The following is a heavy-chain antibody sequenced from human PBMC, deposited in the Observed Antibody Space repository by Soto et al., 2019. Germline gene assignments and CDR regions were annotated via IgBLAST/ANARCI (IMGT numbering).Heavy chain of an antibody. V-gene: IGHV1-69*12. CDR2: IIPIDATV. D-gene: IGHD3-10*01. CDR3: ARDLLGFGYTYADV. J-gene: IGHJ6*01. Sequence: QVQLVQSGAEVKKPGSSVKVSCKASGGTFSNYALISWVRQAPGQGLEWMGGIIPIDATVNYAQKFKGRITSTADDSTTTAYMDLGSVRSEDTAVYYCARDLLGFGYTYADVWGQGPTVTVSS. CDR1: GGTFSNYA.